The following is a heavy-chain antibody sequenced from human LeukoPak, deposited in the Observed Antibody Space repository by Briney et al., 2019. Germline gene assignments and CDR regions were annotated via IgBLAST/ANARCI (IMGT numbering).Heavy chain of an antibody. V-gene: IGHV3-23*01. J-gene: IGHJ4*02. D-gene: IGHD5-18*01. CDR2: VGIVPTNT. CDR1: GFTFNKHA. CDR3: AKDRLTQPETFDY. Sequence: GGSLRLSCAASGFTFNKHAMHWVRQAPGKGLEWVSAVGIVPTNTNYADSVKGRFTISRDNSENTLYLQMNSLRAEDTAVYYCAKDRLTQPETFDYWGQGTLVTVSS.